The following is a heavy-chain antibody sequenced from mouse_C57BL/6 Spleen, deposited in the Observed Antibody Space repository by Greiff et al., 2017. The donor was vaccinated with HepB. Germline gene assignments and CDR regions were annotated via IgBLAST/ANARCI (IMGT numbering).Heavy chain of an antibody. J-gene: IGHJ4*01. Sequence: VQLQQSGAELVRPGASVTLSCKASGYTFTDYEMHWVKQTPVHGLEWIGAIDPETGGTAYNQKFKGKAILTADKSSSTAYMELRSLTSEDSAVYYCTGGSSPYYAMDYWGQGTSVTVSS. CDR2: IDPETGGT. D-gene: IGHD1-1*01. CDR3: TGGSSPYYAMDY. V-gene: IGHV1-15*01. CDR1: GYTFTDYE.